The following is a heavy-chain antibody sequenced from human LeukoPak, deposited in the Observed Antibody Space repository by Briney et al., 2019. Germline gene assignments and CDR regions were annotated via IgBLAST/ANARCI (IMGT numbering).Heavy chain of an antibody. V-gene: IGHV3-33*01. Sequence: PGGSLRLSCAASGFTFSSYGMHWVRQAPGKGQEWVAVIWYDGNNKYYVDSVKGRITISRDNSKNTLFLQMKSLRAEDTAVYYCARGQQPYFYYGMDVWGQGTTVTVSS. CDR2: IWYDGNNK. CDR3: ARGQQPYFYYGMDV. CDR1: GFTFSSYG. J-gene: IGHJ6*02. D-gene: IGHD1-1*01.